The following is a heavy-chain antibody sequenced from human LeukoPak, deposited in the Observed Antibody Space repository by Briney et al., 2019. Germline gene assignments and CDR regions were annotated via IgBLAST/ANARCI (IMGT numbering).Heavy chain of an antibody. Sequence: GESLKISCKGSGYSFTSYWIGWVRQMPGKGLEWMGIIYPGDSDTRYSPSFQGQVTISADKSISTAYLQWSSLKASDTAMYYCARRISRYSGFQYYYGMDVWGQGTTVTVSS. J-gene: IGHJ6*02. CDR1: GYSFTSYW. CDR3: ARRISRYSGFQYYYGMDV. V-gene: IGHV5-51*01. CDR2: IYPGDSDT. D-gene: IGHD5-12*01.